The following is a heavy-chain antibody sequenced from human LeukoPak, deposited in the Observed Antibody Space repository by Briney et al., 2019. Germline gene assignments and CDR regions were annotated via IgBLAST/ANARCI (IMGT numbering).Heavy chain of an antibody. V-gene: IGHV3-43*02. CDR2: ISGDGGST. Sequence: GGSLRLSCAAPGFIFDNYAIHWVRQAPGKGLEWVSLISGDGGSTFYADSVRGRFTISRDNTRKSLSLQMSSLRSEDTALYYCARESESSGWYDFWGQGTLVTVSS. CDR3: ARESESSGWYDF. CDR1: GFIFDNYA. D-gene: IGHD3-22*01. J-gene: IGHJ5*01.